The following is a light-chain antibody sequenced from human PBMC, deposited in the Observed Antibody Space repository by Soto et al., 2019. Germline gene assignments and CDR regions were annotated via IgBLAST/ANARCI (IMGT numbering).Light chain of an antibody. Sequence: SIGTWSLSKRESATLSCRSSQSVGGSSLAWYQQRPGQAPRLLIYHTSYRATGIPDRFSGSGSGTDFTLTISRLEPEDFAVYYCQQYGSSPPITFGQRRLLEVK. V-gene: IGKV3-20*01. CDR1: QSVGGSS. CDR2: HTS. J-gene: IGKJ5*01. CDR3: QQYGSSPPIT.